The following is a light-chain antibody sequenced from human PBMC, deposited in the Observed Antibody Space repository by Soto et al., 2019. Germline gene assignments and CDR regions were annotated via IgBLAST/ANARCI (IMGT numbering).Light chain of an antibody. V-gene: IGKV1-9*01. CDR1: QAINSY. J-gene: IGKJ4*01. CDR2: AGT. CDR3: QPLHVYPST. Sequence: IPLTQSPSSLSASVGDRVTITCRASQAINSYLAWYQQKPGKAPNLLIYAGTSLQSGVPSRFSGSGSGTKFTLTISSLQPEDFASYYCQPLHVYPSTFGGGTMVE.